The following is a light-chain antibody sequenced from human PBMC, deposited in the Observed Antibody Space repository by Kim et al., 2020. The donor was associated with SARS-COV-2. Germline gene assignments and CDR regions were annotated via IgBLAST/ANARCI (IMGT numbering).Light chain of an antibody. CDR3: QVWDSTTTV. Sequence: SYELTQPPSVSVSPGQTATITCSGDRLGEKYVCWYQQKPGQSPEVVIYQDTKRPSEIPDRFSGSNSGNTVTLTISRTQAMDEADYYCQVWDSTTTVFGGGTQLTVL. CDR2: QDT. V-gene: IGLV3-1*01. CDR1: RLGEKY. J-gene: IGLJ2*01.